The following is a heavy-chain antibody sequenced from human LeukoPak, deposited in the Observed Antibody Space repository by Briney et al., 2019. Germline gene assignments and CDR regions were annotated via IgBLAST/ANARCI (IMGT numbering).Heavy chain of an antibody. CDR1: GFTFSSYT. J-gene: IGHJ4*02. Sequence: PGGSLRLSCAASGFTFSSYTMNWVRQAPGKGLEWVSSITDSSSYIYYADSLKGRFTISRDNAKKSLYLQMNSLRAEDTAVYYCTRELRFSGSSDYWGQGTLVTVSS. V-gene: IGHV3-21*01. CDR2: ITDSSSYI. CDR3: TRELRFSGSSDY. D-gene: IGHD1-26*01.